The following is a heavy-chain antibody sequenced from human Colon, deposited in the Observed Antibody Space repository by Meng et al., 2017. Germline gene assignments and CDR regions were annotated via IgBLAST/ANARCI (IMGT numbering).Heavy chain of an antibody. CDR3: TSPIY. Sequence: QVQLVQSGAEVKKPGASVKVSCKASGSTLSSYAVHWVRQAPGQRLEWMGWINLGNGNTKYSQNFQGRVTITRDISASTAYMELSSLTSEDTAVYYCTSPIYWGQGTLVTVSS. D-gene: IGHD3-9*01. CDR1: GSTLSSYA. CDR2: INLGNGNT. V-gene: IGHV1-3*01. J-gene: IGHJ4*02.